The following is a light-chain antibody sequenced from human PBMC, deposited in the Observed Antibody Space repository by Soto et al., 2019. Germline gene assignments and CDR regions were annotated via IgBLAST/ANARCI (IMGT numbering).Light chain of an antibody. Sequence: QLVLTQSSSASASLGSSVKLTCTLSSGHSSYIIAWHQQQPGKAPRYLMKLEGSGSYNKGSGVPDSFSGSSSGADRYLTISNLQFEDEADYYCETWDSNTRVFGGGTKLTVL. V-gene: IGLV4-60*02. CDR2: LEGSGSY. CDR3: ETWDSNTRV. CDR1: SGHSSYI. J-gene: IGLJ3*02.